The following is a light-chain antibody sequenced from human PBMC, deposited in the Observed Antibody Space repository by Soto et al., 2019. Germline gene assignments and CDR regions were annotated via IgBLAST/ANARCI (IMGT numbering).Light chain of an antibody. CDR2: EGT. CDR3: CSYAGGSTFV. J-gene: IGLJ1*01. CDR1: SSNIGSNT. V-gene: IGLV1-44*01. Sequence: QSVLTQPPSASGTPGQRVTISCSGCSSNIGSNTVNWYQQLPGTAPKLMIYEGTKRPSGVSNRFSGSKSGNTASLTISGLQAEDEADYYCCSYAGGSTFVFGTGTKLTVL.